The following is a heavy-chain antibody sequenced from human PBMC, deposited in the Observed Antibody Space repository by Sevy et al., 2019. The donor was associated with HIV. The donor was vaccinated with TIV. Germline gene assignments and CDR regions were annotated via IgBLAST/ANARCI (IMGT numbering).Heavy chain of an antibody. V-gene: IGHV1-2*02. D-gene: IGHD3-10*01. CDR3: ARETGDYGSGSYHDY. Sequence: ASVKVSCKASGYTFTGYFIHWVRQAPGQGLEWMGRINPSNGDTNFVQKFQGRVTMTRDTSINTAFMELSSLTSDYTAVYYCARETGDYGSGSYHDYWGQGTLVTVSS. J-gene: IGHJ4*02. CDR1: GYTFTGYF. CDR2: INPSNGDT.